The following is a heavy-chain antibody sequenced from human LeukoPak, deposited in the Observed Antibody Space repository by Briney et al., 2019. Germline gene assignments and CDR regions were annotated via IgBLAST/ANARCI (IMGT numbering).Heavy chain of an antibody. CDR1: GYTFTGYY. D-gene: IGHD2-15*01. CDR3: ARAAVAREYFDY. Sequence: ASVKVSCKASGYTFTGYYMHWVRQAPGQGLEWMGWINPNSGGTNYAQKFEGRVTMTTDTSTSTAYMELKSLRSDDTAVYYCARAAVAREYFDYWGQGTLVTVSS. V-gene: IGHV1-2*02. J-gene: IGHJ4*02. CDR2: INPNSGGT.